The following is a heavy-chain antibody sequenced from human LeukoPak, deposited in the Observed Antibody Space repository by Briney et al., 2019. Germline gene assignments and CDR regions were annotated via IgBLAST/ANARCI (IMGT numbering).Heavy chain of an antibody. CDR2: ISWNSGSI. Sequence: GGSLRLSCAASGFTFDDYAMHWVRQAPGKGLEWVSGISWNSGSIGYADSVKGRFTISRDNAKNSLYLQMNSLRAEDTALYYCEKSRSDSSGFDYWGQGTLVTVSS. J-gene: IGHJ4*02. CDR1: GFTFDDYA. V-gene: IGHV3-9*01. D-gene: IGHD6-19*01. CDR3: EKSRSDSSGFDY.